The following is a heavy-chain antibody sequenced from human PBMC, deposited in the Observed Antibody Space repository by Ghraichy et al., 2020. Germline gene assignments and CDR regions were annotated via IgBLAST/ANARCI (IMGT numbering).Heavy chain of an antibody. V-gene: IGHV3-23*01. D-gene: IGHD2-2*01. Sequence: GGSLRLSCAASGFTFSSYAMSWVRQAPGKGLEWVSAISGSGGSTYYADSVKGRFTISRDNSKNTLYLQMNSLRAEDTAVYYCAKERCSSTSCIDPFTFDYWGQGTLVTVSS. J-gene: IGHJ4*02. CDR3: AKERCSSTSCIDPFTFDY. CDR2: ISGSGGST. CDR1: GFTFSSYA.